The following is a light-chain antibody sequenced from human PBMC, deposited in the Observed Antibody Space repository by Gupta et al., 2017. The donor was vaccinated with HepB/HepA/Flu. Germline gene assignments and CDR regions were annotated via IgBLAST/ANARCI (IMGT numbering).Light chain of an antibody. CDR2: RND. Sequence: QSVLTQPPSASGTPGQRVPLSCSGGSSNIGNNYVYWFQQLPETAPKLLIYRNDQRPSGVPDRFSGSKSGTSASLAISGLRSEDEADYYCAAWDDSLSSLLFGGGTKLTVL. CDR1: SSNIGNNY. V-gene: IGLV1-47*01. CDR3: AAWDDSLSSLL. J-gene: IGLJ2*01.